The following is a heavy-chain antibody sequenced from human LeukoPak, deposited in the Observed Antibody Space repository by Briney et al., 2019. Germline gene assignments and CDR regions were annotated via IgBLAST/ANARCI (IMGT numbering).Heavy chain of an antibody. CDR1: GGSISSGDYY. V-gene: IGHV4-30-4*01. J-gene: IGHJ5*02. CDR3: ARVVYCSGGSCYVKPSNWFDP. CDR2: IYYSGST. Sequence: SETLSLTCTVSGGSISSGDYYWSWIRQPPGKGLEWIGYIYYSGSTYYSPSLKSRVTISVDTSKNQFSLKLSSVTAADTAVYYCARVVYCSGGSCYVKPSNWFDPWGQGTLVTVSS. D-gene: IGHD2-15*01.